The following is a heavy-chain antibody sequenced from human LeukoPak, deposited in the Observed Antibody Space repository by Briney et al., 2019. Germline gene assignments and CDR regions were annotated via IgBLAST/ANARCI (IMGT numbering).Heavy chain of an antibody. CDR3: AKDVYYGMDV. CDR2: ISYDGSNK. Sequence: PGRSLRLSCAASGFTFSSYGMHWVRQAPGKGLEWVAVISYDGSNKYYADSVKGRFTISRDNSKNTLYLQMNSLRAEDTAVYYCAKDVYYGMDVWGQGTTVTVSS. V-gene: IGHV3-30*18. J-gene: IGHJ6*02. CDR1: GFTFSSYG.